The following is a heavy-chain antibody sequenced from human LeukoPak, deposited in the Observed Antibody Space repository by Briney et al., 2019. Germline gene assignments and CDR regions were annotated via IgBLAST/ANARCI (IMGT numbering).Heavy chain of an antibody. V-gene: IGHV5-51*01. J-gene: IGHJ4*02. D-gene: IGHD3-22*01. CDR1: GYSFTSYW. CDR3: ARPYYDSSGYSYYFDY. Sequence: GESLQISCKSSGYSFTSYWIGWLRPMPGKGLEWMGIIYPGDSDTRYSPSFQGQVTISADKSISTAYLQWSSLKASDTAMYYCARPYYDSSGYSYYFDYWGQGTLVTVSS. CDR2: IYPGDSDT.